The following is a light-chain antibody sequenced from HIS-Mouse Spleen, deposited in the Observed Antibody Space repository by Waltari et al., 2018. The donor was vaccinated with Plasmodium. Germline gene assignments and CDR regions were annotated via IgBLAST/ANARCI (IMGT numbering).Light chain of an antibody. CDR3: AAWDDSLSGPV. V-gene: IGLV1-47*02. CDR2: SNH. CDR1: SSNIGSNY. J-gene: IGLJ3*02. Sequence: QSVLTQPPSASGTPGQRVTISCSGSSSNIGSNYVYWYQQLPGTAPKLPLFSNHPRPSGAPARFAGSKSGTSASLAISGLRSEDEADYYCAAWDDSLSGPVFGGGTKLTVL.